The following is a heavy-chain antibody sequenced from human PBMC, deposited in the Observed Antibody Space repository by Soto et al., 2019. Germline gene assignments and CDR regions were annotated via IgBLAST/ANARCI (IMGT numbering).Heavy chain of an antibody. V-gene: IGHV1-18*04. Sequence: QVQLVQSGAEVSKPGASVQVSCKASGYTFTRYSINWVRQAPGQGLEWVGWISNYNGDTKDAEKFQVRVTLTTDTFTTTSYMELRSLTYDDTAMYFCARGGSTGSPTGWFDPWGQGTLVTVLS. J-gene: IGHJ5*02. D-gene: IGHD6-19*01. CDR1: GYTFTRYS. CDR3: ARGGSTGSPTGWFDP. CDR2: ISNYNGDT.